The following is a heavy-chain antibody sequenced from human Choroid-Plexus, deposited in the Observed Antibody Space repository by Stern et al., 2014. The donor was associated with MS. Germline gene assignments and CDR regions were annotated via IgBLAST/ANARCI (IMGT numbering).Heavy chain of an antibody. Sequence: VQLGQSGGGVVQPGRPLRLSCAASGFTFGSCAMHWVRQAPGKGLEWVAGVSYDGSNKYYADSVKGRFTVSRDNSQNTLYMQMSSLRAEDTAVYYCAKDRQYLTYFFDHWGQGSLVTVSS. V-gene: IGHV3-30*18. D-gene: IGHD2-8*01. J-gene: IGHJ5*02. CDR3: AKDRQYLTYFFDH. CDR2: VSYDGSNK. CDR1: GFTFGSCA.